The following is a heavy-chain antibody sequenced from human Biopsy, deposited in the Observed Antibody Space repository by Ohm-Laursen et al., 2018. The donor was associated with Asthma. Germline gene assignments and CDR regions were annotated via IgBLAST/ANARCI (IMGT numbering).Heavy chain of an antibody. V-gene: IGHV3-30*01. D-gene: IGHD3-16*01. CDR1: GFSFSNFA. Sequence: SLRLSCSATGFSFSNFAIHWVRQAPGKGLEWVGVISKDASTQDYADSVKGRFTMARDNSKNTLHLQMNSLSPEDTAVYYCARDFSRAIMIGGGREHYFDFWGQGTLVTVSS. CDR2: ISKDASTQ. CDR3: ARDFSRAIMIGGGREHYFDF. J-gene: IGHJ4*02.